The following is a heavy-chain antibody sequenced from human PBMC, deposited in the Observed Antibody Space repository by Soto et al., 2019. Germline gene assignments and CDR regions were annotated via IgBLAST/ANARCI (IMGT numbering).Heavy chain of an antibody. D-gene: IGHD3-22*01. V-gene: IGHV3-48*02. CDR3: ARDYDSSGYYYAEYFPH. CDR2: ISSSSSTI. Sequence: GGARRDRWCASGVTLKHYAINLGRHAPGKRLEWVSYISSSSSTIYYADSVKGRFTISRDNAKNSLYLQMNSLRDEDTAVYYCARDYDSSGYYYAEYFPHWGQGTLVTVSS. J-gene: IGHJ1*01. CDR1: GVTLKHYA.